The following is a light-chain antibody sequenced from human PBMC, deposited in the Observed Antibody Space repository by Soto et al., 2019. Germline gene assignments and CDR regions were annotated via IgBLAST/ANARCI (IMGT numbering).Light chain of an antibody. Sequence: QSVLTQPPSVSGAPGQRVTISCTGTSSNIGAGFDVHWYQQIPGTAPKLLIFGNTNRPSGVPERFSGARSGASASLAISEPQAEDEAVYYCQSYANSLNAILFGGGTQLTVL. CDR3: QSYANSLNAIL. V-gene: IGLV1-40*01. CDR2: GNT. CDR1: SSNIGAGFD. J-gene: IGLJ7*01.